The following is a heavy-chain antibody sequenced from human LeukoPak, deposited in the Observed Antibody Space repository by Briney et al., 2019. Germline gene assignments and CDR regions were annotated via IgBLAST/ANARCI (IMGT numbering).Heavy chain of an antibody. D-gene: IGHD5-18*01. CDR2: IYYSGST. CDR3: ARLDTAMVCFDY. J-gene: IGHJ4*02. CDR1: GGSISSYY. V-gene: IGHV4-39*07. Sequence: SETLSLTCTVSGGSISSYYWGWIRQPPGKGLEWIGSIYYSGSTYYNPSLKSRVTISVDTSKNQFSLKLSSVTAADTAVYYCARLDTAMVCFDYWGQGTLVTVSS.